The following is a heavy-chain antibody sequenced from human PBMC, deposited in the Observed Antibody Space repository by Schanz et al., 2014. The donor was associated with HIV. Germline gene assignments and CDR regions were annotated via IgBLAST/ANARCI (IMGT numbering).Heavy chain of an antibody. D-gene: IGHD6-19*01. Sequence: EVQLLESGGGLVQPGGSLRLSCEASGFTFSNYAMSWVRQAPGKGLEWVSGISDTGVRTNYADSVKGRFAISRDNSKNTLYLQMNSLRSDDTAVYYCAKDAYRSGWFYFDSWGQGTPVTVSS. V-gene: IGHV3-23*01. CDR1: GFTFSNYA. J-gene: IGHJ4*02. CDR2: ISDTGVRT. CDR3: AKDAYRSGWFYFDS.